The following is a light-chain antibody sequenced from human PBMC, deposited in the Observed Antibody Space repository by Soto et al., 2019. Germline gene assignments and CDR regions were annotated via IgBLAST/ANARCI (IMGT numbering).Light chain of an antibody. Sequence: EIVLTQSPGTLSLSPGERATLSCRASQSINNRYLAWYQQKPGQAPRLLIYGASSRATGIPDRFSGSGSGTDYTLTIIRREPEDFAVYYCQQFGSSPGFTFGPGTKVDIK. CDR3: QQFGSSPGFT. J-gene: IGKJ3*01. CDR2: GAS. V-gene: IGKV3-20*01. CDR1: QSINNRY.